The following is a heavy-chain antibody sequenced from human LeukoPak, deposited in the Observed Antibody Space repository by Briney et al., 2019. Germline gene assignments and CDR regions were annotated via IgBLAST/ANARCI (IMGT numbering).Heavy chain of an antibody. Sequence: PSETLSLTCTVSGGSISSYYWSWIRQPPGKGLEWIGYIYYSGSTNYNPSLKSRVTISVGTSKNQFSLKPSSVTAADTAVYYCASLTVAAYFDYWGQGTLVTVSS. CDR3: ASLTVAAYFDY. D-gene: IGHD4-23*01. CDR1: GGSISSYY. J-gene: IGHJ4*02. V-gene: IGHV4-59*01. CDR2: IYYSGST.